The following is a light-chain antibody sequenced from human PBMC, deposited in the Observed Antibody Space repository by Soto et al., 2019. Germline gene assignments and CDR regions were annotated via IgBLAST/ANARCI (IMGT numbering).Light chain of an antibody. CDR1: QSVASSY. V-gene: IGKV3-20*01. Sequence: EVVLTQSPGTLSLSPGERVTLSCRASQSVASSYLAWYQQKPGRAPRLLFYSASSRATGIPDRFSGSGSGTDFTLTISRLEPEDFAVYYCQEYIQWPPGMFGPGTTVDIK. CDR2: SAS. J-gene: IGKJ1*01. CDR3: QEYIQWPPGM.